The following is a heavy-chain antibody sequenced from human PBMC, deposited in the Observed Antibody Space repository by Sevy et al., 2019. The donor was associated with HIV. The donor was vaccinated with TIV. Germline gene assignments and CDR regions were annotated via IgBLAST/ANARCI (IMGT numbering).Heavy chain of an antibody. J-gene: IGHJ4*02. Sequence: ASVKVSCMASGGSLSNYGMNWVRQAPGQGLEWMGGIIPRVAISNYAQKFQGRATITADESTSTMYLEVRSLRSEDTAVYFRASVRPCGGDCYFFDSWGQGTLVTVSS. CDR2: IIPRVAIS. V-gene: IGHV1-69*10. CDR3: ASVRPCGGDCYFFDS. D-gene: IGHD2-21*02. CDR1: GGSLSNYG.